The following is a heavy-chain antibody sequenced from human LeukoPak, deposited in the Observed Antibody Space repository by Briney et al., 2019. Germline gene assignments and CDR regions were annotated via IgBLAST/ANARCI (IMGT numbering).Heavy chain of an antibody. J-gene: IGHJ4*02. D-gene: IGHD6-13*01. CDR1: GFTFDDYA. V-gene: IGHV3-9*01. CDR3: AKDIKEGGKAAASLDY. CDR2: ISWNSGSI. Sequence: PGRSLRLSCAASGFTFDDYAMHWVRQAPGKGLEWVSGISWNSGSIGYADSVKGRFTISRDNAKNSLYLQMNSLRAEDTALYHCAKDIKEGGKAAASLDYWGQGTLVTVSS.